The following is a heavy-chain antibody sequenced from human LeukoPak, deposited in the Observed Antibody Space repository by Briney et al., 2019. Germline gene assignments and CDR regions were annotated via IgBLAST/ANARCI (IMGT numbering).Heavy chain of an antibody. Sequence: SETLSLTCTVSGRSISSYYWSWIRQPPGKGLEWIGYIYYSGSTNYNPSLKSRVTISVDTSKNQFSLKLSSVTAADTAVYYCARVRQLLLGGYYYYMDVWGKGTTVTASS. CDR3: ARVRQLLLGGYYYYMDV. D-gene: IGHD2-2*01. J-gene: IGHJ6*03. CDR2: IYYSGST. CDR1: GRSISSYY. V-gene: IGHV4-59*01.